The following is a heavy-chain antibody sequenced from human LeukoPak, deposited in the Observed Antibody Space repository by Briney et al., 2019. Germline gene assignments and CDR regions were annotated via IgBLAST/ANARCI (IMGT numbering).Heavy chain of an antibody. J-gene: IGHJ6*03. CDR3: ARVVVGATTPLEYYYYYMDV. V-gene: IGHV1-69*06. D-gene: IGHD1-26*01. Sequence: GASVKVSCKASGGTFSSYAISWVRQAPGQGLEWMGGIIPIFGTANYAQKFQGRVTITADKSTSTAYMELSSLRSEDTAVYYCARVVVGATTPLEYYYYYMDVWGKGTTVTVSS. CDR2: IIPIFGTA. CDR1: GGTFSSYA.